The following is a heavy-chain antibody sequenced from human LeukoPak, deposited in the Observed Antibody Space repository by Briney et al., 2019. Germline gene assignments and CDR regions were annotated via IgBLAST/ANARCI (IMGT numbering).Heavy chain of an antibody. CDR3: ARHRTRWLEDDAFDI. Sequence: PSETLSLTCTVSGGSISSYYWSWIRQPPGKGLEWIGYIFYSGSTNYNPSLKSRVTISVDTSRNQFSLKLSSVTAADTAIYHCARHRTRWLEDDAFDIWGQGTKVTVSS. J-gene: IGHJ3*02. D-gene: IGHD5-24*01. V-gene: IGHV4-59*08. CDR1: GGSISSYY. CDR2: IFYSGST.